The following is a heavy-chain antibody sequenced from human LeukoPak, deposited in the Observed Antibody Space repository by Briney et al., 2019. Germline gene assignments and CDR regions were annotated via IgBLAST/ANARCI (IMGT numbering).Heavy chain of an antibody. Sequence: PGGSLRLSCVASGFTFSRSWMSWVRRAPGKGLEWVGNKKQDRSEKYYVDSVKGRLTISRDNARNSVDLQMNSLRGEDTAVYYCARDWGLYCSGGSCYPPSLCNWGQGTLVTVSS. CDR3: ARDWGLYCSGGSCYPPSLCN. D-gene: IGHD2-15*01. CDR2: KKQDRSEK. V-gene: IGHV3-7*01. J-gene: IGHJ4*02. CDR1: GFTFSRSW.